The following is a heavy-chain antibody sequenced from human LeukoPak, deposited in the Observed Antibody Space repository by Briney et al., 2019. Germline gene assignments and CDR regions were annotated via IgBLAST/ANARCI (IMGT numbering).Heavy chain of an antibody. D-gene: IGHD6-19*01. V-gene: IGHV1-2*02. J-gene: IGHJ4*02. CDR1: GYTFTGYY. CDR3: ARGVPPLYSSAWYVNY. CDR2: INPNSGDT. Sequence: ASVKVSCKASGYTFTGYYMHWVRQAPGQGLEWMGWINPNSGDTNYAQKFQGRVTMTRDTSISTAYMELSRLGSDDTAVYYCARGVPPLYSSAWYVNYWGQGALVTVSS.